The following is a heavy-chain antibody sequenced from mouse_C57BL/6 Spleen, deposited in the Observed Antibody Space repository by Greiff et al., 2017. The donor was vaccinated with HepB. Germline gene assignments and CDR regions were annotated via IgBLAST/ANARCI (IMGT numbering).Heavy chain of an antibody. D-gene: IGHD2-3*01. CDR2: IHPNSGST. V-gene: IGHV1-64*01. CDR3: AIGLLPSWFAY. J-gene: IGHJ3*01. Sequence: VQLQQPGAELVKPGASVKLSCKASGYTFTSYWMHWVKQRPGQGLEWIGMIHPNSGSTNYNEKFKSKATLTVDKSSSTAYMQLSRLTSEDSAVYDCAIGLLPSWFAYWGQGTLVTVSA. CDR1: GYTFTSYW.